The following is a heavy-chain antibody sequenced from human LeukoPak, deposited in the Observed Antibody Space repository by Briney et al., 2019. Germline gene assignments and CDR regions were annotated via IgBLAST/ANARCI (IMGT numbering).Heavy chain of an antibody. J-gene: IGHJ4*02. CDR2: IYHSGST. V-gene: IGHV4-30-2*01. CDR1: GGSISSGGYS. CDR3: ARSVVRGVPDY. Sequence: KPSETLSLTCAVSGGSISSGGYSWSWIRQPPRKGLEWIGYIYHSGSTYYNPSLKSRVTISVDRSKNQFSLKLSSVTAADTAVYYCARSVVRGVPDYWGQGTLVTVSS. D-gene: IGHD3-10*01.